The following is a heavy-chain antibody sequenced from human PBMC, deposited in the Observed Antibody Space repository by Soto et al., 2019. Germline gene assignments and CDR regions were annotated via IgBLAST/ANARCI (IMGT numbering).Heavy chain of an antibody. V-gene: IGHV3-33*01. CDR3: ARDTARKGTYGMDV. Sequence: GGSLRLSCAASGFTFSSYGIHWVRQAPCKGLEWVAVIWYDGSNKYYADSVKGRFTISRDNSKNTLYLQMNSLRAEDTAVYYCARDTARKGTYGMDVGGQGTKVTVSS. CDR2: IWYDGSNK. J-gene: IGHJ6*02. D-gene: IGHD6-6*01. CDR1: GFTFSSYG.